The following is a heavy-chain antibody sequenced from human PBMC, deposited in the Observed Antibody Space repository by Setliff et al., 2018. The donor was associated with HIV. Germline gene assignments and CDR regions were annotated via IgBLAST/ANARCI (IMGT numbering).Heavy chain of an antibody. D-gene: IGHD4-17*01. CDR3: ARGFYGDYYFDY. Sequence: GESLKISCKGSGYSFTSYWISWVRQMPGKGLEWMGRIDPSNSNTNYSPSFQGHVTISADKSIGTAYLQWSSLKASDTAMYYCARGFYGDYYFDYWGQGTQVTVSS. CDR1: GYSFTSYW. CDR2: IDPSNSNT. V-gene: IGHV5-10-1*01. J-gene: IGHJ4*02.